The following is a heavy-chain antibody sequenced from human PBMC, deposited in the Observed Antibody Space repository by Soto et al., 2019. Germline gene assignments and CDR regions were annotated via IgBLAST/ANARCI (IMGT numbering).Heavy chain of an antibody. V-gene: IGHV2-5*02. CDR2: IYWDDDR. CDR1: GFSLITYGVG. Sequence: QITLKESGPTLVKPTQTLTLTCTFSGFSLITYGVGVGWIRQPPGKALEWLALIYWDDDRQYSPSLKSRLTITKDPSKDQVVLTMTHTDPVDTATYYCVHKPDFHYFDYWGQGALVTVSS. CDR3: VHKPDFHYFDY. J-gene: IGHJ4*02.